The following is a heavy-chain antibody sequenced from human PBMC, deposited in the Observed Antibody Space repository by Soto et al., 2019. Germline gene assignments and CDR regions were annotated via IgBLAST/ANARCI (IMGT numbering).Heavy chain of an antibody. D-gene: IGHD2-15*01. Sequence: GGSLRLSCAASGFTFSSYAMSWVRQAQGKGLEWVSAISGSGGRTYYADSGKGRFTISRDNSKNTLYLQMNSLRAEDTAVYYCAKAGCSGGSCSLDYLGQGTLVTVSS. J-gene: IGHJ4*02. CDR2: ISGSGGRT. CDR3: AKAGCSGGSCSLDY. V-gene: IGHV3-23*01. CDR1: GFTFSSYA.